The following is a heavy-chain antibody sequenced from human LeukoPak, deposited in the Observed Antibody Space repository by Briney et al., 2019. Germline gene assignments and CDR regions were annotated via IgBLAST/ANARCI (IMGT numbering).Heavy chain of an antibody. CDR1: GGSINNYY. Sequence: SETLSLTCTVSGGSINNYYWSWIRQSPGKGLEWIGYIYYSGSTNYNPSLKSRVTISVDTSKNQFSLKLSSVTAADTAVYFCARSAYGPEAVDYWGQGTLVTVSP. D-gene: IGHD3-10*01. CDR2: IYYSGST. J-gene: IGHJ4*02. CDR3: ARSAYGPEAVDY. V-gene: IGHV4-59*01.